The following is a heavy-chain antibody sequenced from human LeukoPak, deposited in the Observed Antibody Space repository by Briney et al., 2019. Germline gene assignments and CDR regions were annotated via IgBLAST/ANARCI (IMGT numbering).Heavy chain of an antibody. V-gene: IGHV1-18*01. CDR1: GYTFTSCG. CDR2: ISAYNGNT. CDR3: ARKAPTFRVVIISYFIYV. D-gene: IGHD3-16*02. Sequence: ASVKVSCKPSGYTFTSCGISWGRQAPGQGLEWMGWISAYNGNTNYAQKLQGRVTMTTDTSTSTAYMELRRLRSDDKAVDECARKAPTFRVVIISYFIYVWGKGTTVTVSS. J-gene: IGHJ6*03.